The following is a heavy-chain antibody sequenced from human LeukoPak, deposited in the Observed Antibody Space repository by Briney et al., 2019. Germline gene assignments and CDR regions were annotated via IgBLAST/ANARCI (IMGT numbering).Heavy chain of an antibody. D-gene: IGHD4-23*01. CDR1: GFTFSAYA. CDR2: ISVSGGGT. J-gene: IGHJ4*02. Sequence: PGGSLSLSCVASGFTFSAYALTWVRQAPGKGLEWVSSISVSGGGTYYADSVRGRFTISRDNAKNTLYLQMNSLRAEDTAVYYCAKKETVVSPGNYFDHWGQGTLVTVSS. CDR3: AKKETVVSPGNYFDH. V-gene: IGHV3-23*01.